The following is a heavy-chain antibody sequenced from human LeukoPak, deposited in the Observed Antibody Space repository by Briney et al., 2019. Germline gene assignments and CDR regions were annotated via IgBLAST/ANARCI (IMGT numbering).Heavy chain of an antibody. CDR2: IYYSGST. CDR1: GGSISSYY. D-gene: IGHD6-19*01. V-gene: IGHV4-59*01. J-gene: IGHJ4*02. Sequence: SETLSLTCTVSGGSISSYYWSWIWQPPGKGLEWIGYIYYSGSTNYNPSLKSRVTISVDTSKNQFSLKLSSVTAADTAVYYCARGGYSGWLDYWGQGTLVTVSS. CDR3: ARGGYSGWLDY.